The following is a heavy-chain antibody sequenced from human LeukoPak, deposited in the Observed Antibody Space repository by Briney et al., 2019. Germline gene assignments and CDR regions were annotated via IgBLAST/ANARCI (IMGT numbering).Heavy chain of an antibody. V-gene: IGHV4-39*07. D-gene: IGHD6-13*01. CDR1: GGSISSSSYY. CDR3: ADSSLASYYYGMDV. CDR2: IYYSGST. J-gene: IGHJ6*04. Sequence: SETLSLTCTVSGGSISSSSYYWGWIRQPPGKGLEWLGSIYYSGSTYYNPSLKSRVTISVDTSKNQFSLKLSSVTAADTAVYYCADSSLASYYYGMDVWGKGTTVTVSS.